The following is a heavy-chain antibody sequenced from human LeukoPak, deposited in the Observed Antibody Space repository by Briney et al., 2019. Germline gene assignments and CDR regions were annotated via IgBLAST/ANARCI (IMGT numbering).Heavy chain of an antibody. D-gene: IGHD6-13*01. Sequence: GGSLRLSCAASGFTFSSYAMSGVRQAPGKGPECVSAISGSGGSTYYADSVKGRFTISRDNSKNTLYLQMNSLRAEDTAVYYCARDRGSWSQYGMDVWGQGTTVTVSS. CDR1: GFTFSSYA. CDR3: ARDRGSWSQYGMDV. J-gene: IGHJ6*02. CDR2: ISGSGGST. V-gene: IGHV3-23*01.